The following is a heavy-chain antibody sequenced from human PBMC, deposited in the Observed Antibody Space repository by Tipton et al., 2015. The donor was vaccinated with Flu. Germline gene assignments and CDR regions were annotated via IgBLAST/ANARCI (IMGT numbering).Heavy chain of an antibody. V-gene: IGHV4-34*01. CDR1: GGSLSGYY. D-gene: IGHD4-11*01. J-gene: IGHJ4*02. CDR3: ARGGRTTVTPDY. Sequence: TLSLTCAVYGGSLSGYYWSWIRQPPGKGLEWIGEINHSGSTNYNPSLKSRVTISVDTSKNQFSLKLSSVTAADTAVYYCARGGRTTVTPDYWGQGTLVTVSS. CDR2: INHSGST.